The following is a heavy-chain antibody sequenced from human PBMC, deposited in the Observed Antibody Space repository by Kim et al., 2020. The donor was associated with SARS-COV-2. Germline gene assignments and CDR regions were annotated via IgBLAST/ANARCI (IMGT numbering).Heavy chain of an antibody. Sequence: SETLSLTCAVSGGSVSSGSYYWSWIRQPPGKGLEWIGYIYYGGSTKNNPSLKSRVTILADTSKNQYSLILSSVTAADTAVYYCARDRGDPEGHYNYGMDVWGQGTTVTVSS. CDR2: IYYGGST. CDR1: GGSVSSGSYY. V-gene: IGHV4-61*01. J-gene: IGHJ6*02. D-gene: IGHD3-10*01. CDR3: ARDRGDPEGHYNYGMDV.